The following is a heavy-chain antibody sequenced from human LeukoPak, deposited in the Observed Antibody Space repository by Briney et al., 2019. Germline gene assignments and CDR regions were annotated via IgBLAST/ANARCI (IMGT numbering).Heavy chain of an antibody. D-gene: IGHD6-6*01. Sequence: GGSLRLSCAASGFTFSDYYVSWIRQAPGKGLEWVSYISSSGSTIYYADSVKGRFTISRDNAKNSLYLQMNSLRAEDTAVYYCARVAAARLNYMDVWGKGTTVTVSS. V-gene: IGHV3-11*04. CDR1: GFTFSDYY. CDR2: ISSSGSTI. CDR3: ARVAAARLNYMDV. J-gene: IGHJ6*03.